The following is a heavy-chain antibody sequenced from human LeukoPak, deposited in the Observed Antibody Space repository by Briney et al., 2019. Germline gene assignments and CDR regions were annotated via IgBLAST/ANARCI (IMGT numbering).Heavy chain of an antibody. CDR2: INPNSGGT. D-gene: IGHD3-16*01. J-gene: IGHJ3*02. Sequence: ASVKVSCKASGYTFTGYYMHWVRQAPVQGLEWVGWINPNSGGTNYAQKFQGRVTMTRDTSISTAYMELSRLRSEDTAVYYCARDGAAPYDAFDIWGQGTMVTVSS. V-gene: IGHV1-2*02. CDR1: GYTFTGYY. CDR3: ARDGAAPYDAFDI.